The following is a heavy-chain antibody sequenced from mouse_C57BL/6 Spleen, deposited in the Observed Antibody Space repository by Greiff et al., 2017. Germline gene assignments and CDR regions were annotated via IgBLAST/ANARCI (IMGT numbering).Heavy chain of an antibody. J-gene: IGHJ4*01. CDR3: ARDRYSGAMDY. CDR1: GFTFSDYY. V-gene: IGHV5-16*01. CDR2: INYDGSST. D-gene: IGHD2-12*01. Sequence: EVKLMESEGGLVQPGSSMKLSCTASGFTFSDYYMAWVRQVPEKGLEWVANINYDGSSTYYLDSLKSRFIISRDNAKNILYLQMSSLKSEDTATYYCARDRYSGAMDYWGQGTSVTVSS.